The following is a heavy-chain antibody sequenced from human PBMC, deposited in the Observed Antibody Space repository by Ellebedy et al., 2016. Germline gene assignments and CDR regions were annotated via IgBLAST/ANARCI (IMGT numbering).Heavy chain of an antibody. CDR1: GYTFTSYA. D-gene: IGHD3-16*01. CDR3: ERDTVFRGYYYYGMDD. J-gene: IGHJ6*02. V-gene: IGHV1-3*01. CDR2: INAGNGNT. Sequence: ASVKVSCXASGYTFTSYAMHWVRQAPGQRLEWMGWINAGNGNTKYSQKFQGRVTITRDTSASTAYMELSSLRSEDTAVYYCERDTVFRGYYYYGMDDWGQGTTVTVSS.